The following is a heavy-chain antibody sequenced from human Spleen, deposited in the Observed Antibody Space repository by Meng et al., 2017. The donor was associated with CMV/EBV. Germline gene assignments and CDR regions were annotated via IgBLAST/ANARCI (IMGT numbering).Heavy chain of an antibody. Sequence: KVSCKASGYTFNSYDVNWVRQAAGQGLEWMEWMNPNSGNTGYAEKFQGRVTITRNTSISTAYMELTSLRSEDTAVYYCERDWARGDYWGQGTLVTVSS. CDR1: GYTFNSYD. V-gene: IGHV1-8*03. D-gene: IGHD3-10*01. CDR3: ERDWARGDY. J-gene: IGHJ4*02. CDR2: MNPNSGNT.